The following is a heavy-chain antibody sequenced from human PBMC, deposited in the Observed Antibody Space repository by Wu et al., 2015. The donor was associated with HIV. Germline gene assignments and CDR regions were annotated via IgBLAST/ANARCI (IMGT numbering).Heavy chain of an antibody. V-gene: IGHV1-8*01. CDR3: ARVVKYCSGGSCYPDY. J-gene: IGHJ4*02. CDR2: MNPNSGKT. D-gene: IGHD2-15*01. Sequence: QVQLVQSGAEVKKPGASVKVSCKASGYTVTNYDINWVRQVTGQGLEWMGWMNPNSGKTGYAQKFQGRVTMTRNTSISTAYMELSSLRSEDTAVYYCARVVKYCSGGSCYPDYWGQGTLVTVSS. CDR1: GYTVTNYD.